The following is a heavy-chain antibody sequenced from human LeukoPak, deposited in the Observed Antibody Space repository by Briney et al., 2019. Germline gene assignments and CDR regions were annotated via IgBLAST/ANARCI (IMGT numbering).Heavy chain of an antibody. V-gene: IGHV3-48*04. CDR1: GFTFSSYS. D-gene: IGHD6-6*01. J-gene: IGHJ4*02. Sequence: GGSLRLSCAASGFTFSSYSMNWVRQAPGKGLEWVSYISSSSSTIYYADSVKGRFTISRDNAKNSLYLQMNSLKTEDTAVYYCTTARWYSSSDDFDYWGQGTLVTVSS. CDR2: ISSSSSTI. CDR3: TTARWYSSSDDFDY.